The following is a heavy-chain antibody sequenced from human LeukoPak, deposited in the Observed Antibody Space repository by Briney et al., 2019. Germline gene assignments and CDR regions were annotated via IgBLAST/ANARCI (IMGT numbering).Heavy chain of an antibody. D-gene: IGHD3-10*01. J-gene: IGHJ5*02. CDR2: ISGSGGST. V-gene: IGHV3-23*01. Sequence: GGSLRLSCAASGFTFSSYAMSWVRQAPGKGLEWVSAISGSGGSTYYADSVKGRFTISRVNSKNTLYLQMSSLRAEDTAVYYCAKSESWFGEFVWFDPWGQGTLVTVSS. CDR1: GFTFSSYA. CDR3: AKSESWFGEFVWFDP.